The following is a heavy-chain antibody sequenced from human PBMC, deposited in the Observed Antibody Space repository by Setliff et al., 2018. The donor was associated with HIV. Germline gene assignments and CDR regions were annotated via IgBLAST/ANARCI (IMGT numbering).Heavy chain of an antibody. V-gene: IGHV4-39*02. Sequence: SETLSLTCTVSGGSISSSNYYWGWIRQPPGKELEWIGSIDYSGSSHYNPSLKSRVTISVDTSKNQFSLKLSSVTAADTAVYYCAGEGTHIRWQVEDSFHIWGEGTMVTVSS. CDR1: GGSISSSNYY. CDR2: IDYSGSS. CDR3: AGEGTHIRWQVEDSFHI. J-gene: IGHJ3*02. D-gene: IGHD2-2*01.